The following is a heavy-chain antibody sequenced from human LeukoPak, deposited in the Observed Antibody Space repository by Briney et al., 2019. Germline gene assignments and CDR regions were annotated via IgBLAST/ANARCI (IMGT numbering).Heavy chain of an antibody. CDR2: IIPIFGTA. D-gene: IGHD6-13*01. CDR3: ARDRGGIAAAAN. Sequence: GASVKVSCKASGGTFSSYAISWVRQAPGQGLEWMGGIIPIFGTANYAQKFQGRVTITADESTSTAYMELSSLRSEDTAVYYCARDRGGIAAAANWGQGTLVTVSS. J-gene: IGHJ4*02. V-gene: IGHV1-69*13. CDR1: GGTFSSYA.